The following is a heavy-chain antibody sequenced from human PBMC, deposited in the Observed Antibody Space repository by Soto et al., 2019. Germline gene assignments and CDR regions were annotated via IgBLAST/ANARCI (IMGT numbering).Heavy chain of an antibody. V-gene: IGHV1-69*12. CDR3: ARAPLRYFDSVTPYGMDV. CDR1: GGTFSSYA. Sequence: QVQLVQSGAEVKKPGSSVKVSCKASGGTFSSYAFNWVRQAPGQGLEWMGGIIPIFGTTNYAQKFQGRVTITADESTSTDYMELSSLRSEDTAVYYCARAPLRYFDSVTPYGMDVWGQGTTVTVSS. CDR2: IIPIFGTT. J-gene: IGHJ6*02. D-gene: IGHD3-9*01.